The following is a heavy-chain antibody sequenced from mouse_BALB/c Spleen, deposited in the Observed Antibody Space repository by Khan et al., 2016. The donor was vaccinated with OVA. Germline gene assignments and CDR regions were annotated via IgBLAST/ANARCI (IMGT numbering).Heavy chain of an antibody. CDR3: ARQPYYHYNIMDY. D-gene: IGHD2-10*01. CDR1: GFSLTNYG. J-gene: IGHJ4*01. CDR2: IWSDGST. V-gene: IGHV2-6-1*01. Sequence: VQLQQSGPGLVAPSQSLSITCTISGFSLTNYGVHWIRQPPGKGLEWLVVIWSDGSTTYNSALKSRLTITKDNSKSTFFLQMNSLQTDDTAIYFCARQPYYHYNIMDYWGQGTSVTVSS.